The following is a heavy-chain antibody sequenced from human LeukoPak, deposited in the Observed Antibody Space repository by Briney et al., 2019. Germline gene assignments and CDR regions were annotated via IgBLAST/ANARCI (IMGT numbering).Heavy chain of an antibody. CDR3: ARARNFDY. CDR2: IKQDGSEK. CDR1: GFTFSSNW. Sequence: QPGGSLRLSCAASGFTFSSNWMSWVRQAPGKGLEWVANIKQDGSEKYYVDSVKGRFTISRDNAKNSLYLQMNSLRAEDTAVYYCARARNFDYWGQGTLVTVSS. V-gene: IGHV3-7*01. J-gene: IGHJ4*02.